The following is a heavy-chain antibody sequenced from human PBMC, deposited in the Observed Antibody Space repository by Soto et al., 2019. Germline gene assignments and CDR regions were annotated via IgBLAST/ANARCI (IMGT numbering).Heavy chain of an antibody. Sequence: SETLSLTCTVSGGSISSYYWSWIRQPPGKGLEWIGYIYYSGSTNYNPSLKSRVTISVDTSKNQFSLKLSSVTAADMAVYYCARSLGLGYCSSTSCYGGMGYYYYGMDVWGQRTTVTVSS. J-gene: IGHJ6*02. CDR2: IYYSGST. D-gene: IGHD2-2*01. V-gene: IGHV4-59*01. CDR1: GGSISSYY. CDR3: ARSLGLGYCSSTSCYGGMGYYYYGMDV.